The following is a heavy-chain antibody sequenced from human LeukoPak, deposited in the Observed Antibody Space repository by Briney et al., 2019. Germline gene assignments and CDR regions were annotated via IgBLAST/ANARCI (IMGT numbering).Heavy chain of an antibody. V-gene: IGHV3-48*03. J-gene: IGHJ6*02. D-gene: IGHD4-17*01. CDR1: GFTFSSYE. Sequence: GGSLRLSCAASGFTFSSYEMNWVRQAPGKGLEWVSYISSSGSTIYYADSVKGRFTISRENDKNSLYLQMNSLRAEDTAVYYCARDPTVTANYYYYGMDVWGQGTTVTVSS. CDR2: ISSSGSTI. CDR3: ARDPTVTANYYYYGMDV.